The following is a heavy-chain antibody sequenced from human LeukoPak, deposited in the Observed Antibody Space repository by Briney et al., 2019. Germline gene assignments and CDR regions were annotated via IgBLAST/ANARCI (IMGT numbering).Heavy chain of an antibody. V-gene: IGHV4-61*02. CDR1: GGSLSSGSYY. J-gene: IGHJ6*03. CDR2: IYTSGST. CDR3: ATSGLKCSGGSCYGSYYYMDV. D-gene: IGHD2-15*01. Sequence: PSETLSLTCTVSGGSLSSGSYYWSWIRQPAGKGLEWIGRIYTSGSTNYNPSLKSRVTISVDTSKNQFSLKLSSVTAADTAVYYCATSGLKCSGGSCYGSYYYMDVWGKGTTVTVSS.